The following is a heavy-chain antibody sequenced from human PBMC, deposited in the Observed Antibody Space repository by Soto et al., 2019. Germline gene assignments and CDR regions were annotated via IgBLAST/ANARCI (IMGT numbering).Heavy chain of an antibody. CDR1: GGSISSGDYY. Sequence: SETLSLTCTVSGGSISSGDYYWSWIRQPPGKGLEWIGYIYYSGSTYYNPSLKSRVTISVDTSKNQFSLKLSSVTAADTAVYYCASSPRKSSSWYERYFDYWGQGTLVTVSS. V-gene: IGHV4-30-4*01. CDR3: ASSPRKSSSWYERYFDY. J-gene: IGHJ4*02. D-gene: IGHD6-13*01. CDR2: IYYSGST.